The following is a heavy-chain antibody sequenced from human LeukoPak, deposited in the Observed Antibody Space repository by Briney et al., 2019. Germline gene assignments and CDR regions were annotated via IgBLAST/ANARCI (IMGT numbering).Heavy chain of an antibody. CDR1: GYTFTSYA. J-gene: IGHJ4*02. CDR2: INAGNGNT. CDR3: ARGYYGSGSYPSFGY. D-gene: IGHD3-10*01. Sequence: VSVKVSCKASGYTFTSYAMHWVRQAPGQRLEWMGWINAGNGNTKYSQKFQGRVTITRDTSASTAYMELSSLRSEDTAVYYCARGYYGSGSYPSFGYWGQGTLVTVSS. V-gene: IGHV1-3*01.